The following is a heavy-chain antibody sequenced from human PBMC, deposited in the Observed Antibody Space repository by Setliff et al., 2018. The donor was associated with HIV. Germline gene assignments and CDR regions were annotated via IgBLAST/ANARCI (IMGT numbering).Heavy chain of an antibody. D-gene: IGHD3-3*02. CDR1: GFPFSSYG. CDR3: AREEGPIYYFYYMDV. J-gene: IGHJ6*03. V-gene: IGHV3-30*07. CDR2: ITYDGSGK. Sequence: GGSLRLSCAASGFPFSSYGVHWVRQVPGRGPEWVAIITYDGSGKWYADSAKGRFTITRDNSKSTVYLQMANLRVEDSAVYYCAREEGPIYYFYYMDVWGKGTTVTVSS.